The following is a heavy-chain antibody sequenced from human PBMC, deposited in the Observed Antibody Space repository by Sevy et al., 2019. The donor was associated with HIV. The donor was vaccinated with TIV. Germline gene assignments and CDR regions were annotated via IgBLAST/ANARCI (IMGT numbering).Heavy chain of an antibody. Sequence: GGSLRLSCAASGFTFSSYGMHWVHQAPGKGLEWVAVIWYDGSNKYYADSVKGRLTISRDNSKNTLYLQMNSLRAEDTAVYYCARDGWELPAFMDVWGQGTTVTVSS. D-gene: IGHD1-26*01. V-gene: IGHV3-33*01. CDR3: ARDGWELPAFMDV. J-gene: IGHJ6*02. CDR1: GFTFSSYG. CDR2: IWYDGSNK.